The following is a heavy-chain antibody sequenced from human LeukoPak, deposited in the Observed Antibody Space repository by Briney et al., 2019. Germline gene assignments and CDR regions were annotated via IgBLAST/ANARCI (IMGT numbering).Heavy chain of an antibody. Sequence: ASVRVSCRASGYTFTSYSMHWVRQAPGQGLEGRGIINPSGGSTSYAQKFQGRVTMTRDMSTSTVYMELSSLRSEDTAVYYCASTGRPGIAVAGTKDFDYWGQGTLVTVSS. V-gene: IGHV1-46*01. D-gene: IGHD6-19*01. CDR2: INPSGGST. J-gene: IGHJ4*02. CDR3: ASTGRPGIAVAGTKDFDY. CDR1: GYTFTSYS.